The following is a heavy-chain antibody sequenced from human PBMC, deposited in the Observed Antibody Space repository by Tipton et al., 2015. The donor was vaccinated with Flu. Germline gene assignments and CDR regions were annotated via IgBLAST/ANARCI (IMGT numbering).Heavy chain of an antibody. CDR1: GDSISSYY. D-gene: IGHD5-24*01. CDR2: IYSSGST. Sequence: TLSLTCTVSGDSISSYYWSWIRQPAGKGLEWIGRIYSSGSTNYNPSLKSRVTMSVDTSKNQFSLKLSSVTAADTAVYYCARAVGGWPHTSAAFDIWGQGTMVTVSS. J-gene: IGHJ3*02. V-gene: IGHV4-4*07. CDR3: ARAVGGWPHTSAAFDI.